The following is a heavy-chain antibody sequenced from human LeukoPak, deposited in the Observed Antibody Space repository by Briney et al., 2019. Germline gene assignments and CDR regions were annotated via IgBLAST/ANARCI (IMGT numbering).Heavy chain of an antibody. J-gene: IGHJ5*02. CDR3: ARWGLLGYCSSTSCYAVDNWFDP. Sequence: SVTVSCTASGGTFSSYAISWVRQAPGQGLEWMGGIIPIFGTANYAQKFQGRVTITADKSTSTAYMELSSLRSEDTAVYYCARWGLLGYCSSTSCYAVDNWFDPWGQGTLVTVSS. CDR1: GGTFSSYA. D-gene: IGHD2-2*01. CDR2: IIPIFGTA. V-gene: IGHV1-69*06.